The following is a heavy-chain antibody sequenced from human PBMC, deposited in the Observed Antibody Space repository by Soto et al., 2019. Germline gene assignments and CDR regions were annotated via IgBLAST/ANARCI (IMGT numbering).Heavy chain of an antibody. Sequence: PGGSLRLSCAASGFTFSSYGMHWVRQAPGKGLEWVAVISYDGSNKYYADSVKGRFTISRDNSKNTLYLQMNSLRAEDTAVYYCARAFIVVVTALSDYWGQGTLVTVSS. CDR1: GFTFSSYG. J-gene: IGHJ4*02. CDR2: ISYDGSNK. CDR3: ARAFIVVVTALSDY. V-gene: IGHV3-30*03. D-gene: IGHD2-21*02.